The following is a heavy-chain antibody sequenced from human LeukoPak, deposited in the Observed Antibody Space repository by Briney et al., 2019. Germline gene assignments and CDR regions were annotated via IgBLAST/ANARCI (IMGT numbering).Heavy chain of an antibody. CDR1: GFTFSSYG. D-gene: IGHD5-18*01. Sequence: PGGSLRLSCAASGFTFSSYGMSWVRQAPGKGLEWVSNINQGGSERYYADSVKGRFTMSRDNAKNSLYLQMNSLRVEDTAVYYCERRFAHSYGYYYDLWGQGTLVTVSS. J-gene: IGHJ4*02. CDR2: INQGGSER. V-gene: IGHV3-7*03. CDR3: ERRFAHSYGYYYDL.